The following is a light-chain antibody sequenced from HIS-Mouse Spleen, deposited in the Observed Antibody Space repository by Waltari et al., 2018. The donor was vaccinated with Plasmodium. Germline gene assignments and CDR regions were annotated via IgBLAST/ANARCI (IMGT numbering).Light chain of an antibody. Sequence: SYELTQPPSASVSPGQTASLTCSGEKLGDKYACWYQQKPGQSPVLVIYQDTKRPSGIPERFSGSNSGNTATLTISGTQAMDEADYYCQAWDSSTVVFGGGTKLTVL. V-gene: IGLV3-1*01. CDR1: KLGDKY. CDR2: QDT. CDR3: QAWDSSTVV. J-gene: IGLJ2*01.